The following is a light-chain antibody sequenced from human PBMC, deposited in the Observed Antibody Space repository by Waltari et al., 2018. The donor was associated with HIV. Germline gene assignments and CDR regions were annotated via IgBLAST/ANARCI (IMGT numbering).Light chain of an antibody. CDR2: EVG. V-gene: IGLV2-8*01. Sequence: QSALTQHPSASGSPGQSVTISCTGTSSDVGGYNYVSWYQLHPGNAPKLMIYEVGKRPSVVPYRFSGSKSCNTASLTVSGLQSEDEAYYFFSAYASSTNVFGTGTKVTVL. CDR3: SAYASSTNV. J-gene: IGLJ1*01. CDR1: SSDVGGYNY.